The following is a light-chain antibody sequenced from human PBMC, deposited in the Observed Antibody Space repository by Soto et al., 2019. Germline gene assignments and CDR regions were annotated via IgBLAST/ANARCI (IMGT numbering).Light chain of an antibody. CDR1: QSVSSSY. CDR3: QQYGSSPPYT. CDR2: GAS. Sequence: EIVLTQSPGTLSLSPGERATLSCRASQSVSSSYLAWYQQKPGQAPRLLIYGASSRATGIPDRFSSSGSGTDFTFTISRMEPEDFAVYYCQQYGSSPPYTFGQGTKLEIK. V-gene: IGKV3-20*01. J-gene: IGKJ2*01.